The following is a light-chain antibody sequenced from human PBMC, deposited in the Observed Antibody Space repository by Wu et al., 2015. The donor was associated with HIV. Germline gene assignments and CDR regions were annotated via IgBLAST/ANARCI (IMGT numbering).Light chain of an antibody. CDR3: QQRNSWPRT. CDR2: DAY. V-gene: IGKV3-11*01. CDR1: QSVSSY. Sequence: EIVLTQSPAALSLSPGERATLSCRASQSVSSYLAWYQQKPGQAPRPLIYDAYNRATGIPARFSGSGSGTDFTLTISSLEPEDFAIYYCQQRNSWPRTFGQGTNLEIK. J-gene: IGKJ2*02.